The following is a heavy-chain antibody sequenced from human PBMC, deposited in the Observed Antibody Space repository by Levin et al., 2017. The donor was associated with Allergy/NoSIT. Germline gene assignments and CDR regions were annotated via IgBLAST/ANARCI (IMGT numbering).Heavy chain of an antibody. V-gene: IGHV4-39*01. D-gene: IGHD6-6*01. CDR2: IYYSGST. CDR1: GGSISSSSYY. J-gene: IGHJ4*02. Sequence: ESLKISCTVSGGSISSSSYYWGWIRQPPGKGLEWIGSIYYSGSTYYNPSLKSRVTISVDTSKNQFSLKLSSVTAADTAVYYCARHLVQVHFDYWGQGTLVTVSS. CDR3: ARHLVQVHFDY.